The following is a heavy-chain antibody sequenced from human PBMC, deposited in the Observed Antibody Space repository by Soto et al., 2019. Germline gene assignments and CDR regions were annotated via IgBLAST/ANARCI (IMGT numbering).Heavy chain of an antibody. CDR1: GFTFSSYG. V-gene: IGHV3-30*18. Sequence: GGSLRLSCAASGFTFSSYGMHWVRQAPGKGLEWVAVISYDGSNKYYADSVKGRFTISRDNSKNTLYLQMNSLRAEDTAVYYCAKDFPAARAFDIWAQGTMDTVSS. CDR3: AKDFPAARAFDI. CDR2: ISYDGSNK. J-gene: IGHJ3*02. D-gene: IGHD6-13*01.